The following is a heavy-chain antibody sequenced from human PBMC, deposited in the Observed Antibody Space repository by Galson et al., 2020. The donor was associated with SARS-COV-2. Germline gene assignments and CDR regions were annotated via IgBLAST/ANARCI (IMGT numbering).Heavy chain of an antibody. D-gene: IGHD5-18*01. CDR1: GFSFSNYI. CDR2: MLSDETNN. Sequence: QLGESLKISCAASGFSFSNYIMHWVRQAPGKGLERVAFMLSDETNNYYADSVKGRFTASRDNSKNTFYLQVNSLTADDTAGYYCAKSFCGGHGYPTLNYFMDVWGKGTTVSVSS. CDR3: AKSFCGGHGYPTLNYFMDV. V-gene: IGHV3-30*02. J-gene: IGHJ6*03.